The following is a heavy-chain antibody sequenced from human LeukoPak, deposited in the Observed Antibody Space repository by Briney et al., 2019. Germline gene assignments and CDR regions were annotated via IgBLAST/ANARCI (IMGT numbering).Heavy chain of an antibody. Sequence: RGSLRLSCAASGFTFSSYAMSWVRQAPGKGLEWVSAISGSGGSTYYADSVKGRFTISRDNSKNTLYLQMNSLRAEDTAVYYCAKRSDCSGGSCYSGVYFQHWGQGTLVTVSS. J-gene: IGHJ1*01. CDR1: GFTFSSYA. CDR3: AKRSDCSGGSCYSGVYFQH. D-gene: IGHD2-15*01. V-gene: IGHV3-23*01. CDR2: ISGSGGST.